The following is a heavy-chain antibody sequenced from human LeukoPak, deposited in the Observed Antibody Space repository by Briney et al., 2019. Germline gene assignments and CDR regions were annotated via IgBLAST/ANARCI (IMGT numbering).Heavy chain of an antibody. D-gene: IGHD6-13*01. CDR3: ARAEGYSNILFHY. Sequence: GGSLRLSCEASGFTFSTYTMNWVRQAPGKGLEWVSDISGSSTTIYYADSVKGRFTISRDNAKNSLYLQMSSLRDEDTAVYYCARAEGYSNILFHYWGQGTLVTVSS. CDR2: ISGSSTTI. J-gene: IGHJ4*02. CDR1: GFTFSTYT. V-gene: IGHV3-48*02.